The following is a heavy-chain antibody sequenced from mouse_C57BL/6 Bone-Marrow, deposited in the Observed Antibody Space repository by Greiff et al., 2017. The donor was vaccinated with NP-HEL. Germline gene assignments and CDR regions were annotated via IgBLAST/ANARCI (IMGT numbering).Heavy chain of an antibody. Sequence: EVQVVESGGGLVQPGGSLSLSCAASGFTFTDYYMNWVRQSPGKALEWLGFIRNKANGYTTEYSASVKGRFTISRDNSQSILYLQMNALRAEDSATYYCARSIYYDYADDPFYAMDYWGQGTSVTVSS. CDR3: ARSIYYDYADDPFYAMDY. CDR1: GFTFTDYY. J-gene: IGHJ4*01. V-gene: IGHV7-3*01. CDR2: IRNKANGYTT. D-gene: IGHD2-4*01.